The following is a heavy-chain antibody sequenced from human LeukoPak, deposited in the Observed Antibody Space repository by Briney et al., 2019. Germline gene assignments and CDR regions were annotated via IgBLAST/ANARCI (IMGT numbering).Heavy chain of an antibody. CDR1: GGTFSSYA. D-gene: IGHD2-2*01. Sequence: ASVKVSCKASGGTFSSYAISWVRQAPGQGLEWMGGIIPIFGTANYAQKSQGRVTITTDESTSTAYMELSSLRSEDTAVYYCARAVVPAAISEYYFDYWGQGTLVTVSS. CDR3: ARAVVPAAISEYYFDY. J-gene: IGHJ4*02. CDR2: IIPIFGTA. V-gene: IGHV1-69*05.